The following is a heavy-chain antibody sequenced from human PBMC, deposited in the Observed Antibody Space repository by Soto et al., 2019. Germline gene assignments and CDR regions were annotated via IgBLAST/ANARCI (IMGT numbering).Heavy chain of an antibody. Sequence: EVQLLEAGGGLVKPGGSLRLSFAASGLSFRDYGMSWVRQAPGKGLEWLSAIIGNGDTAYYADSVRGRFTISRDNSKNTLYLQLNDLGAEDTAIYYCAKDYDYGDSLPFDCWGQGTLVTVSS. V-gene: IGHV3-23*01. CDR1: GLSFRDYG. D-gene: IGHD4-17*01. J-gene: IGHJ4*02. CDR2: IIGNGDTA. CDR3: AKDYDYGDSLPFDC.